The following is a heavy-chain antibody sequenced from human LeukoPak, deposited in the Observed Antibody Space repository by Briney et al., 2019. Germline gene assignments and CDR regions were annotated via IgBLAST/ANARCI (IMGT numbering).Heavy chain of an antibody. Sequence: GESLKISFKGSGYRFTSYWISWVRQMPGKGLEWTGRIDPSDSYTNYSPSFQGHVTISADKSISTAYLQWSSLKASDTAMYYCATDPWRYGSSYWGQGTLVTVSS. CDR2: IDPSDSYT. J-gene: IGHJ4*02. V-gene: IGHV5-10-1*01. CDR1: GYRFTSYW. D-gene: IGHD3-10*01. CDR3: ATDPWRYGSSY.